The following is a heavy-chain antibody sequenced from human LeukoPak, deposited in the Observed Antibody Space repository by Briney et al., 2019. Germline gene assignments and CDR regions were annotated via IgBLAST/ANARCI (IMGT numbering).Heavy chain of an antibody. CDR3: AKGGSGTYYGIDY. CDR2: ISGSGSST. J-gene: IGHJ4*02. Sequence: GGSLRLSCAASGFTFSSYAMTWVRQAPGKGLEWVSAISGSGSSTYYADSVKGRFTIARDNSKNTLYLQMNSLRAEDTAVYYCAKGGSGTYYGIDYWGQGTLVTVSS. CDR1: GFTFSSYA. D-gene: IGHD1-26*01. V-gene: IGHV3-23*01.